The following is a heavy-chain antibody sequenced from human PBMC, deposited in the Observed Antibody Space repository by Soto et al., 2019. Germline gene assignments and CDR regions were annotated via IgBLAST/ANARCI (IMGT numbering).Heavy chain of an antibody. Sequence: GGSLRLSCAASGFTFSSYSMNWVRQAPGKGLEWVSSISSSSSYIYYADSVKGRFTISRDNAKNSLYLQMNSLRAEDTAVYYCARDLDYGDTSAFDIWGQGTMVTVSS. CDR2: ISSSSSYI. J-gene: IGHJ3*02. D-gene: IGHD4-17*01. CDR3: ARDLDYGDTSAFDI. CDR1: GFTFSSYS. V-gene: IGHV3-21*01.